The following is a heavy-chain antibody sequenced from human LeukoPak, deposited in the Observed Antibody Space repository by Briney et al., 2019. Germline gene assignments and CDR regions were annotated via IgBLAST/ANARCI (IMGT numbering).Heavy chain of an antibody. CDR2: IYYSGST. Sequence: SEILSLTCTVSGGSISSSSYYWGWIRQPPGKGLEWIGTIYYSGSTYYNPSLKSRVTISVDTSKNQFSLRLSSVTAADTAVYYCARHKLRWQSHYYYYGMDVWGQGTTVTVSS. J-gene: IGHJ6*02. CDR1: GGSISSSSYY. V-gene: IGHV4-39*01. D-gene: IGHD4-23*01. CDR3: ARHKLRWQSHYYYYGMDV.